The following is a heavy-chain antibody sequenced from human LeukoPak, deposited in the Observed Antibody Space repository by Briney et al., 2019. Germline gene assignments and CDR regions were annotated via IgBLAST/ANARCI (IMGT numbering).Heavy chain of an antibody. CDR1: GFTFSSYA. V-gene: IGHV3-23*01. D-gene: IGHD2/OR15-2a*01. CDR2: ISGSGGST. Sequence: GGSLRLSCAASGFTFSSYAMSWVCQAPGKGLEWVSAISGSGGSTYYADSVKGRFTISRDDSKNTLYLQMNSLRAEDTAVYYCAKVGEYWEFDYWGQGTLVTVSS. CDR3: AKVGEYWEFDY. J-gene: IGHJ4*02.